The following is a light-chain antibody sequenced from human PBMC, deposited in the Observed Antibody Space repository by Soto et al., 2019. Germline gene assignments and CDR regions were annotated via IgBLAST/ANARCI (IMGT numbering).Light chain of an antibody. J-gene: IGLJ1*01. Sequence: QSVLTQPPSVSGAPGQRVTISCTGSSSNIGAGYDVHWYQQRPGTAPKLLIYGNKNRPSGVPDRFSGSKSGTSASLAITGRHAEDEADYYCQSYDSSLSVSYVFGTGTKLTVL. CDR3: QSYDSSLSVSYV. V-gene: IGLV1-40*01. CDR2: GNK. CDR1: SSNIGAGYD.